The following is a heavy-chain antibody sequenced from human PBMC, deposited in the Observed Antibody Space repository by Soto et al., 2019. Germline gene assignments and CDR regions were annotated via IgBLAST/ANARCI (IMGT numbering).Heavy chain of an antibody. CDR1: GFNFDKYG. J-gene: IGHJ6*02. Sequence: GGSLRLSCAASGFNFDKYGMHWVRQAPGKGLEWVAVIWNDGNGYYYANSVKGRFTISRDNSKNTLYLQMSSLRAEDTAVYYCARRQISPPTRGAASARGGRDVWGQGTTITVSS. V-gene: IGHV3-33*01. D-gene: IGHD6-13*01. CDR3: ARRQISPPTRGAASARGGRDV. CDR2: IWNDGNGY.